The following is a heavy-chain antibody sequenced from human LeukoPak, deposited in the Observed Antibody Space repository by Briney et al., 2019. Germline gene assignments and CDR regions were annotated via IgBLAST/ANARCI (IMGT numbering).Heavy chain of an antibody. CDR3: ARKAAAVTYYFDY. CDR1: GFTFSSYE. J-gene: IGHJ4*02. Sequence: GGSLRLSCAASGFTFSSYEMNWVRQAPGKGLEWVSYISSSGSTIYYADSVKGRVTISRDNAKNSLYLQMNSLRAEDTAVYYCARKAAAVTYYFDYWGQGTLVTVSS. V-gene: IGHV3-48*03. CDR2: ISSSGSTI. D-gene: IGHD6-13*01.